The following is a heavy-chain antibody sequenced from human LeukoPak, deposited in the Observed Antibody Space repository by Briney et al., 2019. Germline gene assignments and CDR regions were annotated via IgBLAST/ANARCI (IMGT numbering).Heavy chain of an antibody. D-gene: IGHD6-19*01. CDR2: ISSSSTTI. Sequence: GGSLRLSCAASGFTFSSYSMNWVRQAPGKGLEWVSYISSSSTTIYYADSVKGRFTISRDNAHNSLYLQMNSLRDEDTAVYYCARVRYSSGWYWDYWGQRTLVTVSS. CDR1: GFTFSSYS. V-gene: IGHV3-48*02. CDR3: ARVRYSSGWYWDY. J-gene: IGHJ4*02.